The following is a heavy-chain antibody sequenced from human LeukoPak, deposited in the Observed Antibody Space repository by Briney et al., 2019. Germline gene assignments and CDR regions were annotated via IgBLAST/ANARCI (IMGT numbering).Heavy chain of an antibody. D-gene: IGHD3-10*01. CDR2: IKEDGREE. CDR1: GFTFSSFW. CDR3: ARDRGFKPDY. Sequence: GGSLRLSCAASGFTFSSFWMTWVRQAPGKGLEWVASIKEDGREEYYVDSVKGRFTIFRDNAKNTLYLQMNSLRAEDTAVYYCARDRGFKPDYWGQGTLVTVSS. V-gene: IGHV3-7*04. J-gene: IGHJ4*02.